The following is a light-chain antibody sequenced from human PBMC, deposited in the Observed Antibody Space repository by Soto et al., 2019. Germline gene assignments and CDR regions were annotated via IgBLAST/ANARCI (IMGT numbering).Light chain of an antibody. CDR2: DAS. CDR3: QQRSNWPIT. J-gene: IGKJ5*01. CDR1: QGVSIY. V-gene: IGKV3D-11*01. Sequence: EIVLTQSPATLSLSPGERDTLSCSASQGVSIYLAWYQQKPGQPPRLLIYDASNRATGIPARFSGSGPGTDFTPTISSLEPEDFAVYYCQQRSNWPITFGQGTRLEIK.